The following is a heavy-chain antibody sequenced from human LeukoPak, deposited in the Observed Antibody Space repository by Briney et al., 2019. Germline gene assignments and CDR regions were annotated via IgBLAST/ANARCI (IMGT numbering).Heavy chain of an antibody. V-gene: IGHV3-48*01. Sequence: GGSLRLSCAASGFTFSSYTMNWVRQAPGKGLEWLSHISSSSNTIYYADSVKGRFIISRDNAKNSLYLQMNSLRAEDTAVYYCARDPEQLVPDYWGQGTLVTVSS. J-gene: IGHJ4*02. CDR2: ISSSSNTI. D-gene: IGHD6-6*01. CDR3: ARDPEQLVPDY. CDR1: GFTFSSYT.